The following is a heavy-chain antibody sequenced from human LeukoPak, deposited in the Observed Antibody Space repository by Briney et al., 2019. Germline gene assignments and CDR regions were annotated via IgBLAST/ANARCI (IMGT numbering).Heavy chain of an antibody. D-gene: IGHD3-10*01. J-gene: IGHJ4*02. CDR3: AKAPAISSGAFDY. Sequence: GGSLRLSCAASGFTFTDHAMSWVRQTPDKGLEWVSSIHAGGGSTLYADSMKGRFTISRDNSKNTLFLQMNSLRAEDTAVYYCAKAPAISSGAFDYWGQGTLVTVSS. CDR1: GFTFTDHA. V-gene: IGHV3-23*01. CDR2: IHAGGGST.